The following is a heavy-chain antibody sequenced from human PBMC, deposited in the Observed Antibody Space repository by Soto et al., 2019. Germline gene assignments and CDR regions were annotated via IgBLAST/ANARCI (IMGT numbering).Heavy chain of an antibody. V-gene: IGHV3-23*01. CDR1: GFTFSSFG. CDR3: ANPQGWPVTPFDH. D-gene: IGHD4-17*01. J-gene: IGHJ4*02. Sequence: SLRLSCAASGFTFSSFGMSWVRQTPGKGLEWVSAISGFGDDTYYADSVKGRFTISRDNSKNMLYLQTNSLRADDTAVYYCANPQGWPVTPFDHWGQGTLVTVSS. CDR2: ISGFGDDT.